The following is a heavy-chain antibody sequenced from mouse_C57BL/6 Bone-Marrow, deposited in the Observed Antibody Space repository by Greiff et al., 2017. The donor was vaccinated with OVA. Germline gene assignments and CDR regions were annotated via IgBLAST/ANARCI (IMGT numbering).Heavy chain of an antibody. J-gene: IGHJ4*01. D-gene: IGHD4-1*02. CDR2: IRLKSDNYAT. CDR3: TNWCYAMDY. CDR1: GFTFSNYW. Sequence: DVMLVESGGGLVQPGGSMKLSCVASGFTFSNYWMNWVRQSPAKGLEWVAQIRLKSDNYATHYAESVKGRFTISRDDSKSSVYLQMNNVRAEDTGIYYCTNWCYAMDYWGQGTSVTVSS. V-gene: IGHV6-3*01.